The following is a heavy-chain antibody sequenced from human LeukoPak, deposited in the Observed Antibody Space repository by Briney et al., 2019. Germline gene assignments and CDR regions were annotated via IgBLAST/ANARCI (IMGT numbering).Heavy chain of an antibody. CDR3: ASQRSGYYDSSGSYTPYFDY. J-gene: IGHJ4*02. D-gene: IGHD3-22*01. CDR2: IHNSEYT. CDR1: GGSISLYY. Sequence: SETLSLTCTVSGGSISLYYWNWIRQPPGKGPEWIGYIHNSEYTAYNPSLKSRVTMSVDTSKNQFSMKLISVTAADTAMYYCASQRSGYYDSSGSYTPYFDYWGQGILLTVSS. V-gene: IGHV4-4*09.